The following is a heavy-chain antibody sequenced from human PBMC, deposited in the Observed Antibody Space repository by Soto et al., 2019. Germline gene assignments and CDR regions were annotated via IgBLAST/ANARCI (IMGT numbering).Heavy chain of an antibody. CDR3: ARASTVTPAFDY. CDR2: ISSNGGST. CDR1: GFTFSSYA. J-gene: IGHJ4*02. V-gene: IGHV3-64*01. Sequence: GGSLRLSCAASGFTFSSYAMHWVRQAPGKGLEYVSAISSNGGSTYYANSVKGRFTISRDNSKNTLYLQMGSLRAEDMAVYYCARASTVTPAFDYWGQGTLVTVPS. D-gene: IGHD4-17*01.